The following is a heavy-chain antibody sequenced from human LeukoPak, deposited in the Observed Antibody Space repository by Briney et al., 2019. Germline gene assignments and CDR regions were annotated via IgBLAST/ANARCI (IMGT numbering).Heavy chain of an antibody. CDR3: ASAPVLYYFDY. V-gene: IGHV4-4*09. CDR1: GGSFSGYY. J-gene: IGHJ4*02. CDR2: VSDSGST. Sequence: SETLSLTCTVSGGSFSGYYWSWIRQPPGKGLGWIGYVSDSGSTSYNPSLKSRVTISSDTSRNQFSLRLNSVTAADTAVYYCASAPVLYYFDYWGRGTLVTVSS.